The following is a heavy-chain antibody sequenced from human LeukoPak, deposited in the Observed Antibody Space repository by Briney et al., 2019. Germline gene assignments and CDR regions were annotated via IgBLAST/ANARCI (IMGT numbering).Heavy chain of an antibody. CDR2: INYGGHT. CDR3: ARHILWGDGYNF. CDR1: GGSMRSHSFY. D-gene: IGHD5-24*01. V-gene: IGHV4-39*01. J-gene: IGHJ4*02. Sequence: SETLSLTCTVSGGSMRSHSFYWGWIRQSPGKGLEWIANINYGGHTYYNPSVRSRVTLSVDVSKNRFSLNLTSVTAADTAVYYCARHILWGDGYNFWGQGTLVTVSS.